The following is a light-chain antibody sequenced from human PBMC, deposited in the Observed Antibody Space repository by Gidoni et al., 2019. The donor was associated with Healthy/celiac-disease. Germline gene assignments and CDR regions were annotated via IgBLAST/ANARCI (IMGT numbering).Light chain of an antibody. CDR1: QSISSY. Sequence: DIQMTQSPSSLSASVGDRVTIPCRASQSISSYLNSYQQQPGKAPKLLIDAASSLQSGVPSRFSGSGAGADFTITISSLQPEDFATYYRQRSYSTPGTFGQGTKVEIK. J-gene: IGKJ1*01. CDR2: AAS. V-gene: IGKV1-39*01. CDR3: QRSYSTPGT.